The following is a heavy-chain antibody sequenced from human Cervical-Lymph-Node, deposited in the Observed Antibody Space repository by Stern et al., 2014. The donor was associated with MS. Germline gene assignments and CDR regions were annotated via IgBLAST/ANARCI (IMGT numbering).Heavy chain of an antibody. V-gene: IGHV4-31*03. CDR2: IYYTGSS. CDR1: GGSLRSGGYY. Sequence: QVQLQESGPGLVRPAQTLSLPCSVSGGSLRSGGYYWAWVPQHPGKGLELIGYIYYTGSSYYNPSLKSRVTMSVDTSKNQFALQMNSVTAADTAVYYCARELGAATGIDPWGQGTLVTVSS. J-gene: IGHJ5*02. CDR3: ARELGAATGIDP. D-gene: IGHD1-1*01.